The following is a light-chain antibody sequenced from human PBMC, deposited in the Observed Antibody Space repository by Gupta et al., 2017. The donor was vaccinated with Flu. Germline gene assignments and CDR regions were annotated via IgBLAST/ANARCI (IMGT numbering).Light chain of an antibody. CDR2: DAY. CDR1: QSVSSY. Sequence: EIVLTQSPATLSLSPGERATLSCRASQSVSSYLAWYQQKPGQAPRLLLYDAYNRATGIPARCSGSGSGTDFTLTISSLEPEDFAVYYWQQRSNWLTFGGGTKVEIK. V-gene: IGKV3-11*01. CDR3: QQRSNWLT. J-gene: IGKJ4*01.